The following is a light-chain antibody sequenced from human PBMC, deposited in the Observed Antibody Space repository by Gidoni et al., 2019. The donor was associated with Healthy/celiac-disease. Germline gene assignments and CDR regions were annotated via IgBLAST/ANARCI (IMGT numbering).Light chain of an antibody. CDR3: QQYNNWPPA. CDR2: GAS. V-gene: IGKV3-15*01. CDR1: QSVSSN. Sequence: IVMTQSPATLSVSPGDRATLSCRASQSVSSNLAWYQQKPAQAPSLLVDGASTRATGIPARFSGSGSGTEFTLSISSLQSEAFAVYHCQQYNNWPPAFGPGTKVDIK. J-gene: IGKJ3*01.